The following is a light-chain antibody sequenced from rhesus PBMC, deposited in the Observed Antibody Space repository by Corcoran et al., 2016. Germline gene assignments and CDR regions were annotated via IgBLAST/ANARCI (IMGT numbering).Light chain of an antibody. J-gene: IGKJ1*01. CDR3: QHYYDDPRT. CDR1: QKIYSH. V-gene: IGKV1-44*03. Sequence: EIQMTQSPSALSAPVGDTVTISCRASQKIYSHLAWFQQKPGKAPKLLIYAASSLQTGIPSRFSGGRSGTAFTLTISSLQSEDSASYSWQHYYDDPRTFGQGTKVEIK. CDR2: AAS.